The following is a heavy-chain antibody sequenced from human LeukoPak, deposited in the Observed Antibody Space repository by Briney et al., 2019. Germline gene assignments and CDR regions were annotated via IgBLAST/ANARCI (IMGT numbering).Heavy chain of an antibody. CDR1: GFTFSRYG. D-gene: IGHD2-2*01. CDR2: IRYDGSNK. CDR3: AKDQGCSSTSCYLIDY. J-gene: IGHJ4*02. V-gene: IGHV3-30*02. Sequence: GGSLRLSCAASGFTFSRYGTHWVRQAPGKGLEWVAFIRYDGSNKYYADSVKGRFTISRDNSKNTLYLQMNSLRAEDTAVYYCAKDQGCSSTSCYLIDYWGQGTLVTVSS.